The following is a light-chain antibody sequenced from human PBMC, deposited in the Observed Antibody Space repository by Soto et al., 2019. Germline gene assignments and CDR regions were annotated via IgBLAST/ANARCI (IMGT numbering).Light chain of an antibody. V-gene: IGLV2-8*01. Sequence: SALTHPPSAFASPGQSGTISSTGTTIDIVAYNYVSWYQQRPVKAPKLRIYEITSRPSGVPARIFGSKYDTTASLTVSGLQAEEEAAYYCSTIAGTNRVIFGSGTTVTV. J-gene: IGLJ1*01. CDR2: EIT. CDR3: STIAGTNRVI. CDR1: TIDIVAYNY.